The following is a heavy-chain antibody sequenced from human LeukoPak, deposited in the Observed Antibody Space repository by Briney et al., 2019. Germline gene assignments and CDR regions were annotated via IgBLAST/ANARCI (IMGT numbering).Heavy chain of an antibody. CDR1: GGSISSGDYY. Sequence: ASQTLSLTCTVSGGSISSGDYYWSWIRQPPGKGLEWIGYIYYSGSTYYNPSLKSRVTISVDTPKNQFSLKLSSVTAADTAVYYCARGRWELLYYYYYYMDVWGKGTTVTVSS. CDR3: ARGRWELLYYYYYYMDV. V-gene: IGHV4-30-4*08. D-gene: IGHD1-26*01. CDR2: IYYSGST. J-gene: IGHJ6*03.